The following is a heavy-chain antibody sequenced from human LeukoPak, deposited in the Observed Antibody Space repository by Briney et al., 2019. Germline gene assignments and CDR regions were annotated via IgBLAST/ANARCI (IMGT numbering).Heavy chain of an antibody. D-gene: IGHD4-11*01. CDR2: IYYSGST. J-gene: IGHJ4*02. Sequence: SETLSRTCTVSVGSISSNSCFWGWIRQPPGKGLECIGSIYYSGSTYYNPSLKSRVTISVDTSKNQFSLKLSSVTAADTAVYYCAREGGLQHHFDYWGQGTLVTVSS. CDR1: VGSISSNSCF. CDR3: AREGGLQHHFDY. V-gene: IGHV4-39*07.